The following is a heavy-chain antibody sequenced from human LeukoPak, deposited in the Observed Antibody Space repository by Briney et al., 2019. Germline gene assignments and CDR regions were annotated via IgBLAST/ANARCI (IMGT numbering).Heavy chain of an antibody. V-gene: IGHV3-7*01. CDR2: MKYDGSEK. CDR3: ARDIAAAGLFFDY. CDR1: GFTFSSYW. D-gene: IGHD6-13*01. Sequence: GGSLRLSCAASGFTFSSYWMSWVRQAPGKGLEWVANMKYDGSEKDYVDSVKGRFTISRDNAKNSLYLQMNSLRAGDTAVYYCARDIAAAGLFFDYWGQGTLVTVSS. J-gene: IGHJ4*02.